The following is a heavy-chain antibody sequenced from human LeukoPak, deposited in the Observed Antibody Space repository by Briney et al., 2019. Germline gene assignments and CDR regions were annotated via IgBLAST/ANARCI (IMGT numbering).Heavy chain of an antibody. V-gene: IGHV3-30*18. D-gene: IGHD3-10*02. CDR1: GFTFSFYG. CDR3: AKDRYYDIRGRLDP. J-gene: IGHJ5*02. Sequence: PGTSLRLSCAASGFTFSFYGIHWVRQAPGKGLEWVAVISDDRSTKYYSDSVKGRFTVSRDNSKDTLYLQMNSLTTEDTAVYYCAKDRYYDIRGRLDPWGQGTLVTVSS. CDR2: ISDDRSTK.